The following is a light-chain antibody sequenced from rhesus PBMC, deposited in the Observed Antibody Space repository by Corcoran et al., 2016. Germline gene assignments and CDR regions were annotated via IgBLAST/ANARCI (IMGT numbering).Light chain of an antibody. CDR1: QSISRW. J-gene: IGKJ1*01. V-gene: IGKV1-22*01. Sequence: DIQMTQSPSSLSASVGDTVTITCRASQSISRWLAWYQQKPGKAPKILIYNSSTLESGVPSRFRGSGAGTDCTLTISSLQSEEFATYNCQQYSESPPTFGQGTKVEIK. CDR2: NSS. CDR3: QQYSESPPT.